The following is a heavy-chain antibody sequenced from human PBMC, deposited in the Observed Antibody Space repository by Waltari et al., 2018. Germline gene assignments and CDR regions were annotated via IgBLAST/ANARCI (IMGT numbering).Heavy chain of an antibody. CDR2: ISSSSSTI. CDR3: ARTPLAVAGTLGY. Sequence: EVQLVESGGDLVQPGGSLRLSCAASGFTFSSYSMNWVRQAPGKGLEWVSYISSSSSTIYDADSGKGRFTISRDNAKNSLYLQMNSLRAEDTAVYYCARTPLAVAGTLGYWGQGTLVTVSS. D-gene: IGHD6-19*01. CDR1: GFTFSSYS. J-gene: IGHJ4*02. V-gene: IGHV3-48*01.